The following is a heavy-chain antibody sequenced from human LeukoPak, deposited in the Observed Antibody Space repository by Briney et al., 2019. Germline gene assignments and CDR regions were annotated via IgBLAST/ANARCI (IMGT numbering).Heavy chain of an antibody. Sequence: PGGSLRLSCAASGFTFSSYAMSWVRQAPGKGLEWVSAISGSGGSTYYADSVKGRFTISRDNSKNTPYLQMNSLRAEDTAVYYCARGSGRRFLEWLPTHYYYGMDVWGQGTTVTVSS. D-gene: IGHD3-3*01. J-gene: IGHJ6*02. CDR2: ISGSGGST. V-gene: IGHV3-23*01. CDR3: ARGSGRRFLEWLPTHYYYGMDV. CDR1: GFTFSSYA.